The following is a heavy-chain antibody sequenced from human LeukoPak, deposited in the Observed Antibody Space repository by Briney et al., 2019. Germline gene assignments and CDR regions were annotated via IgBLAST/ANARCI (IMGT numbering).Heavy chain of an antibody. CDR2: INHSGST. J-gene: IGHJ4*02. Sequence: PSETLSLTCAVYGGSFSGYYWSWIRQPPGKGLEWIGEINHSGSTNYNPPLKSRVTISVGTSKNQFSLKLSSVTAADTAVYYCASVDYWGQGTLVTVSS. V-gene: IGHV4-34*01. CDR1: GGSFSGYY. CDR3: ASVDY.